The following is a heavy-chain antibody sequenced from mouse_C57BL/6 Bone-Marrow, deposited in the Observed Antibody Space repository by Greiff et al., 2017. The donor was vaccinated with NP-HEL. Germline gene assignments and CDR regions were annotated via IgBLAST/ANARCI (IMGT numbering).Heavy chain of an antibody. D-gene: IGHD2-5*01. V-gene: IGHV6-3*01. CDR2: IRLKSDNYAT. CDR1: GFTFSNYW. CDR3: TGYYSNYYARDY. Sequence: EVKLMESGGGLVQPGGSMKLSCVASGFTFSNYWMNWVRQSPEKGLEWVAQIRLKSDNYATNYAESVKGRFTISRDDSKSSVYLQMNNLRAEDTGIYYCTGYYSNYYARDYWGQGTAVTVSS. J-gene: IGHJ4*01.